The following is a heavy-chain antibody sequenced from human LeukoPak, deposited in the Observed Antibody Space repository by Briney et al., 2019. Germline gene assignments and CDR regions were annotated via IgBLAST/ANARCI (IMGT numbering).Heavy chain of an antibody. CDR3: ARPTSYDYVWGSYRLDY. CDR2: ISSSASTM. D-gene: IGHD3-16*02. CDR1: GLTSSSYE. J-gene: IGHJ4*02. V-gene: IGHV3-48*03. Sequence: GGSLRLSCAASGLTSSSYEMNWVRQTPGKGLEWIAYISSSASTMYYADSVTGRFTISRDNSKNTLYLQMNSLRAEDTAVYYCARPTSYDYVWGSYRLDYWGQGTLVTVSS.